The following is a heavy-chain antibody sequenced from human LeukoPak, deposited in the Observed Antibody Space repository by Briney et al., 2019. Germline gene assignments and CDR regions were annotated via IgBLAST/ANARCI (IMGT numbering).Heavy chain of an antibody. CDR2: ISSSSSYT. D-gene: IGHD3-10*01. J-gene: IGHJ6*02. Sequence: GGSLRLSCAASGFTFSDYYMSWIRQAPGKGLEWGSYISSSSSYTNYADSVKGRFTISRDNAKNSLYLQMNSLRAEDTAVYYCAREGKDYYGSLMDVWGQGTTVTVSS. CDR3: AREGKDYYGSLMDV. CDR1: GFTFSDYY. V-gene: IGHV3-11*05.